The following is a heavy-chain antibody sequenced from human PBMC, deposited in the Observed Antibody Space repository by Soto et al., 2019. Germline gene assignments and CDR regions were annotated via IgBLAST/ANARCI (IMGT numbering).Heavy chain of an antibody. J-gene: IGHJ4*02. V-gene: IGHV4-39*01. CDR1: GGSISSGGYY. Sequence: SETLSLTCTVSGGSISSGGYYWSWIRQHPGKGLEWIGYIYYSGSTYYNPSLKSRVTISVDTSKNQFSLKLSSVTAADTAVYYCARLMQDQVTTYNWGEGTLVTVSS. CDR3: ARLMQDQVTTYN. CDR2: IYYSGST. D-gene: IGHD4-17*01.